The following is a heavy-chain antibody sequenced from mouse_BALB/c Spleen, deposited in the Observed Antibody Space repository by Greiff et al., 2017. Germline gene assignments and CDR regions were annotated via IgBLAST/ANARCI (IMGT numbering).Heavy chain of an antibody. CDR2: ISSGSSTI. CDR3: ARGPYGGWYFDV. J-gene: IGHJ1*01. V-gene: IGHV5-17*02. Sequence: EVKLVESGGGLVQPGGSRKLSCAASGFTFSSFGMHWVRQAPEKGLEWVAYISSGSSTIYYADTVKGRFTISRDNPKNTLFLQMTSLRSEDTAMYYCARGPYGGWYFDVWGAGTTVTVSS. CDR1: GFTFSSFG. D-gene: IGHD1-1*02.